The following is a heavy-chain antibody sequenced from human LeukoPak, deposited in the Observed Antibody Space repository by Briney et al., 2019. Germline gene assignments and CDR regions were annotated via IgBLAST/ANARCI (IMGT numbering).Heavy chain of an antibody. CDR2: IYYSGST. J-gene: IGHJ4*02. D-gene: IGHD5-12*01. CDR3: ALATTLDY. V-gene: IGHV4-39*01. CDR1: GGSISSRSYY. Sequence: RPSETLSLTCTVSGGSISSRSYYWGWIRQPPGKGLEWIGSIYYSGSTYYNPSLKSRVTIYVDTSKNQFSLKLSSVTAADTAVYYCALATTLDYWGQGTLVTVSS.